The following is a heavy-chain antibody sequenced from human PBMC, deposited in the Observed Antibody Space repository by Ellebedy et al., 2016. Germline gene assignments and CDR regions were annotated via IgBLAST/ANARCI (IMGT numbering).Heavy chain of an antibody. CDR1: GYTFTSYG. J-gene: IGHJ4*02. Sequence: ASVKVSCKASGYTFTSYGISWVRQAPGQGLEWMGWISAYNGNTNYAQKLQGRVTMTTDTSTSTAYMELRSLRSDDTAVYYCARTYCSSTSCHDPDYWGQGTLVTVSS. D-gene: IGHD2-2*01. V-gene: IGHV1-18*01. CDR3: ARTYCSSTSCHDPDY. CDR2: ISAYNGNT.